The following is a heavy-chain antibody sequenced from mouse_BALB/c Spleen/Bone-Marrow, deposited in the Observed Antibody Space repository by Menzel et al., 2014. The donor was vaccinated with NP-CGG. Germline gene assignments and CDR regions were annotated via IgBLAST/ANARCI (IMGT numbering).Heavy chain of an antibody. V-gene: IGHV1-80*01. Sequence: VQLQQSGAALVRPGSSVKISCKASGYAFSSYWMNWVKQRPGQGLEWLGQVWPGDGDTNYNEKFKGKATLTADKYSSTAYMQLSSLTSDDSAVYFCARGDFSYYDYVMDYRGQGPSVTVSS. CDR3: ARGDFSYYDYVMDY. J-gene: IGHJ4*01. CDR2: VWPGDGDT. CDR1: GYAFSSYW. D-gene: IGHD2-10*01.